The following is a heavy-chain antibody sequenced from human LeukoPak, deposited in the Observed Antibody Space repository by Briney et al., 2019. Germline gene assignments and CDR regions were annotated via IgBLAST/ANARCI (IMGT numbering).Heavy chain of an antibody. CDR2: INHSGST. J-gene: IGHJ4*02. Sequence: SETLSLTCAVYGGSFSGYYWSWIRQPPGKGLEWIGEINHSGSTNYNPSLKGRVTISVDTSKNQFSLKLSSVTAADTAVYYCARGLYCSGGSCYRPFDYWGQGTLVTVSS. CDR3: ARGLYCSGGSCYRPFDY. V-gene: IGHV4-34*01. CDR1: GGSFSGYY. D-gene: IGHD2-15*01.